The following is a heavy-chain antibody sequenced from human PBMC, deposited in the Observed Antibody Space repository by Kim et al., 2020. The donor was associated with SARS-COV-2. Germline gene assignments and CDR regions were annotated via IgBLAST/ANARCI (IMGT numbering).Heavy chain of an antibody. D-gene: IGHD2-21*02. J-gene: IGHJ4*02. CDR1: GYTFTSYA. Sequence: ASVKVSCKASGYTFTSYAMNWVRQAPGQGLEWMGWINTNTGNPTYAQGFTGRFVFSLDTSVSTAYLQISSLKAEDTAVYYCARDGQYCGGDCHILFDYWGQGTLVTFSS. V-gene: IGHV7-4-1*02. CDR2: INTNTGNP. CDR3: ARDGQYCGGDCHILFDY.